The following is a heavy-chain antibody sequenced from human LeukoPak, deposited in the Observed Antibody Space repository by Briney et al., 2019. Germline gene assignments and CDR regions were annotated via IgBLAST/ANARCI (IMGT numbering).Heavy chain of an antibody. J-gene: IGHJ6*02. V-gene: IGHV4-34*01. CDR1: GGSFSGYY. Sequence: PSETLSLTCAVYGGSFSGYYWSWIRQPPGKGLEWIGGINHSGSTNYNPSLKSRVTISVDTSKNQFSLKLSSVTAADTAVYYCARGRSRRVGATPSASYYYGMDVWGQGTTVTVSS. CDR3: ARGRSRRVGATPSASYYYGMDV. D-gene: IGHD1-26*01. CDR2: INHSGST.